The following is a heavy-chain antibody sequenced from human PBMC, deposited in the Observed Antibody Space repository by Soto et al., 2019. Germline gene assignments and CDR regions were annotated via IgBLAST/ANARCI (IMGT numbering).Heavy chain of an antibody. Sequence: ASVKVSCKASGYTFTSYAMPWVRQAPGQRLEWMVWSNAGNGNTKYSQEFQGRVTITRDTSASTAYMELSSLRPEDMAVYYCARGRRRDSSSWYFDYWGQGTLVTVSP. CDR1: GYTFTSYA. CDR3: ARGRRRDSSSWYFDY. J-gene: IGHJ4*02. D-gene: IGHD6-13*01. V-gene: IGHV1-3*02. CDR2: SNAGNGNT.